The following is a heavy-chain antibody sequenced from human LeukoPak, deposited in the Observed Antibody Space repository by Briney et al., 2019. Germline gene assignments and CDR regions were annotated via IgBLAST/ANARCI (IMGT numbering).Heavy chain of an antibody. CDR2: IYHSGST. D-gene: IGHD3-10*01. CDR1: GYSISSGYY. V-gene: IGHV4-38-2*02. Sequence: SETLSLTCTVSGYSISSGYYWDWFRRPPGKGREGIGNIYHSGSTYYNPSPKSRVTISVDTSKNHFSLKLSSVTAADTAVYYCARDEFVWFGSPFDYWGQGTLVTVSS. J-gene: IGHJ4*02. CDR3: ARDEFVWFGSPFDY.